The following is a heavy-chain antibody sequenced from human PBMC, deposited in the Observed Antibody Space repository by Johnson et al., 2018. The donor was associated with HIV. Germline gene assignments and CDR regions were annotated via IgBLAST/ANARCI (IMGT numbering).Heavy chain of an antibody. V-gene: IGHV3-20*04. CDR2: IHWNGGST. CDR3: ARDTYSSDACDI. Sequence: VQLVESGGRVVWPGGSLRLSCVASGFTFDDYGMSWVRQAPGKGLEWVSGIHWNGGSTGYAESVKGRFTISRDNAKNSLYLQMNSLRAEDTALYYCARDTYSSDACDIWGQGTMVTVSS. CDR1: GFTFDDYG. J-gene: IGHJ3*02. D-gene: IGHD4-11*01.